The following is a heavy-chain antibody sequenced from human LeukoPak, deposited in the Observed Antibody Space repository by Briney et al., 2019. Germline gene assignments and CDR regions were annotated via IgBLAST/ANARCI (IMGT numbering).Heavy chain of an antibody. CDR1: GGSISSSSYY. J-gene: IGHJ6*02. CDR2: IYYSGST. Sequence: SSETLSLTCTVSGGSISSSSYYWGWIRQPPGKGLEWIGSIYYSGSTYYNPSLKSRVTISVDTSKNQFSLKLSSVTAADTAVYYCARDSRLLRDHYGMDVWGQGTTVTVSS. D-gene: IGHD3-22*01. CDR3: ARDSRLLRDHYGMDV. V-gene: IGHV4-39*07.